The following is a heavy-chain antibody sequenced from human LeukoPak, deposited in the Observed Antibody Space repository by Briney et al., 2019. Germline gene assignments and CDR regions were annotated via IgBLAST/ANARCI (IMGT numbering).Heavy chain of an antibody. CDR1: GFTFSGYA. CDR2: ITGSGGTT. J-gene: IGHJ6*02. D-gene: IGHD6-13*01. Sequence: GGSLRLSCAASGFTFSGYAMTWVRQAPGKGLEWVSIITGSGGTTFYADSVKGRFTISRDNSRDTLYLQMNSLRAEDTAVYYCAREVSSSWFPIPFYYYYGMDVWGQGTTVTVSS. V-gene: IGHV3-23*01. CDR3: AREVSSSWFPIPFYYYYGMDV.